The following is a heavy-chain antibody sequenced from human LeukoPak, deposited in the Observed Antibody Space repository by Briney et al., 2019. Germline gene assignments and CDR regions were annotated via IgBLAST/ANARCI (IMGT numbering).Heavy chain of an antibody. CDR1: GYCFTSYW. CDR2: IYPGDSDT. V-gene: IGHV5-51*01. D-gene: IGHD3-10*01. J-gene: IGHJ6*02. CDR3: ARLATLTMVRGELLRYYGMDV. Sequence: GASLKISCKGSGYCFTSYWIGWVRQMPGKGLEWMGIIYPGDSDTRYSPSFQGQVTISADKSISTAYLQWSSLKASDTAMYYCARLATLTMVRGELLRYYGMDVWGQGTTVTVSS.